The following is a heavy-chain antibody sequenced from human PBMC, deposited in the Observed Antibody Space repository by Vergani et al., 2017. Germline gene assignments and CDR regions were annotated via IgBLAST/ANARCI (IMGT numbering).Heavy chain of an antibody. CDR2: ISSSSSTI. V-gene: IGHV3-48*01. CDR1: GFTFSSYS. J-gene: IGHJ6*02. D-gene: IGHD2-2*01. Sequence: EVQLVESGGGLVQPGGSLRLSCAAPGFTFSSYSMNWVRQAPGKGLEWVSYISSSSSTIYYADSVKGRFTISRDNAKNSLYLQMNSLRAEDTAVYYCARYQSRLSETYGMDVWGQGTTVTVSS. CDR3: ARYQSRLSETYGMDV.